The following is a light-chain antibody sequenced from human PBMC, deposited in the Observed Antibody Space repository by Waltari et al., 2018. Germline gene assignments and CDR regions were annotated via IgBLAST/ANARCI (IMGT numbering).Light chain of an antibody. J-gene: IGKJ5*01. CDR1: QSVSNS. V-gene: IGKV3D-15*01. CDR2: SAS. Sequence: EIVMTQSPPPLSVSPGDRATLSCKASQSVSNSLALYQHRPGRAPRLLIHSASTRAPGIPARFSGSGSETEFTLTISNLQSEDFALYYCQQYNNWPPITFGQGTRLEIK. CDR3: QQYNNWPPIT.